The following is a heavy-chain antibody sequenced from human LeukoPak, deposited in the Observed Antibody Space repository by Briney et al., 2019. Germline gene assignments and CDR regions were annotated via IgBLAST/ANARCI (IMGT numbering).Heavy chain of an antibody. Sequence: SETLSLTCAVSGGSITSGNWWTWVRQSSGKGLEWIREIHHGGTTNYNPSLKSRVTISVDTSKNQFSLKLSSVTAADTAVYYCARVTGYMIEDYFDYWGQGTLVTVSS. D-gene: IGHD3-22*01. V-gene: IGHV4-4*02. J-gene: IGHJ4*02. CDR3: ARVTGYMIEDYFDY. CDR1: GGSITSGNW. CDR2: IHHGGTT.